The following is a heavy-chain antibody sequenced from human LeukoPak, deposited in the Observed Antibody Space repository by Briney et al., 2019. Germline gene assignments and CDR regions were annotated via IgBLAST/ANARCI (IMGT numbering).Heavy chain of an antibody. CDR3: AKRDSGYYFDY. Sequence: GGPLRLSCAASEFTFSSYGMSWVRQAPGKGLEWVSSISGSGSGTYYADSVKGRFTISRDNSKHTLYLQMNSLRAEDTAVYYCAKRDSGYYFDYWGQGTLVTVSS. D-gene: IGHD5-12*01. J-gene: IGHJ4*02. V-gene: IGHV3-23*01. CDR1: EFTFSSYG. CDR2: ISGSGSGT.